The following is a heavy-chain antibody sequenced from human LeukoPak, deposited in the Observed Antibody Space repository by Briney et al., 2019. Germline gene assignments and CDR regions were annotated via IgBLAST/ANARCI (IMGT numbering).Heavy chain of an antibody. CDR2: ISSTGSYI. V-gene: IGHV3-21*01. J-gene: IGHJ5*02. D-gene: IGHD1-1*01. CDR1: GFNLNSYM. CDR3: TRVAQSGPTGWFDP. Sequence: GGSLRLSCAASGFNLNSYMLNWVRQAPGKGLEWVSSISSTGSYIYYADSVKGRFAISRDNPGNVMYLQMDSLRAEDTAVYYCTRVAQSGPTGWFDPWGQGTLVTVSS.